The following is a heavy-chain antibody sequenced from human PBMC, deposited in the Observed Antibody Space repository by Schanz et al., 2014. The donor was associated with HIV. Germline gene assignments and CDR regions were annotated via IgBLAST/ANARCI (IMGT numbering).Heavy chain of an antibody. J-gene: IGHJ4*02. D-gene: IGHD6-19*01. CDR1: GGSISSYY. V-gene: IGHV4-4*07. Sequence: QVLLQESGPGLVKPSETLSLTCTVSGGSISSYYWTWIRQPAGRGLEWIGRVYSGGSSNYNPSLRIRFTMPLDTSKNQFSLSLSSVTAADTAVYYCARILLSSSGWYGGDYWGQGTLVIVSS. CDR3: ARILLSSSGWYGGDY. CDR2: VYSGGSS.